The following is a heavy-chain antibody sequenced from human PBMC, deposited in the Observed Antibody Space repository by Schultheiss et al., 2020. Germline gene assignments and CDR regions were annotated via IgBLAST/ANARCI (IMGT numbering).Heavy chain of an antibody. CDR1: GGSVSSGSYY. CDR3: ARDEEQLWFNY. J-gene: IGHJ4*02. D-gene: IGHD5-18*01. CDR2: IYTSGST. V-gene: IGHV4-61*10. Sequence: SETLSLTCTVSGGSVSSGSYYWSWIRQPAGKGLEWIGRIYTSGSTNYNPSLKSRVTMSVDTSKNQFSLKLSSVTAADTAVYYCARDEEQLWFNYWGQGTLVTVSS.